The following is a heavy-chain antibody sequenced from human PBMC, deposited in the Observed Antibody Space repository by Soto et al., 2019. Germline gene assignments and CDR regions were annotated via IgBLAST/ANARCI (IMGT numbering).Heavy chain of an antibody. CDR1: GFTFSSYA. CDR3: AKVPWQLVRTHYFDY. CDR2: ISSSCDST. Sequence: EVQLLESGGGLVQPGGSLRLSCAASGFTFSSYAMSWVRQAPGKGLEWVSGISSSCDSTNYADSVKGRFTISRDNSKSTLFLQMNSLRAEDTAVYYCAKVPWQLVRTHYFDYWGQGTLVTVSS. J-gene: IGHJ4*02. V-gene: IGHV3-23*01. D-gene: IGHD6-6*01.